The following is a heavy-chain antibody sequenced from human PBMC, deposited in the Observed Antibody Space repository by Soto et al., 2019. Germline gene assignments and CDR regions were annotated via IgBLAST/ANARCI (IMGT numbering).Heavy chain of an antibody. D-gene: IGHD5-18*01. CDR1: GGSFSGYY. CDR2: IDHSGST. Sequence: SETLSLTCAVYGGSFSGYYWSWIRQPPGKGLEWIGEIDHSGSTNYNPSLKSRVTISVDTSKNQFSLKLSSVTAADTAVYYCARGYGYYSAYYFDYWGQGTLVTVSS. V-gene: IGHV4-34*01. J-gene: IGHJ4*02. CDR3: ARGYGYYSAYYFDY.